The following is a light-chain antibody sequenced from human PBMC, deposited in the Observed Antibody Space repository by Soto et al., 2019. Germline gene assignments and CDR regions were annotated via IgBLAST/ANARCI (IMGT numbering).Light chain of an antibody. V-gene: IGKV3-15*01. Sequence: EIVMTQSPATLSVSPGERATLSCRASQSVSTNLAWYQHKPGQAPRFLLYGASTRATGVPVRISGSGSGTEFSLTLSGVQSEDFAVYYCQQYDKWPQTFGQGTKVEIK. J-gene: IGKJ1*01. CDR2: GAS. CDR1: QSVSTN. CDR3: QQYDKWPQT.